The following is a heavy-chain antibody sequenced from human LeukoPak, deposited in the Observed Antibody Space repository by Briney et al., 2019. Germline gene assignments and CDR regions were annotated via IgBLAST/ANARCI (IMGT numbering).Heavy chain of an antibody. J-gene: IGHJ6*03. D-gene: IGHD1-26*01. Sequence: QPGGSLRLSCAASGFTFSRYDMHWVRQVTGKGLEWVSTIGTAGDTYYPDSVKGRFTISRENAENSLYLQMSSLRAGDTALYYCVRAPPGSRAFHYSYMDVWGKGTTVIVSS. V-gene: IGHV3-13*01. CDR3: VRAPPGSRAFHYSYMDV. CDR1: GFTFSRYD. CDR2: IGTAGDT.